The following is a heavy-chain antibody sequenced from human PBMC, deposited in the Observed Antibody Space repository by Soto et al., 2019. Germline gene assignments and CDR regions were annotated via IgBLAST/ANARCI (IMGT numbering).Heavy chain of an antibody. D-gene: IGHD1-26*01. J-gene: IGHJ2*01. CDR1: GYTFTNYA. V-gene: IGHV1-3*01. CDR2: INAGNGNT. CDR3: ARGGSVYWYFDL. Sequence: ASVKVSCKASGYTFTNYAIHWVRQAPGQSLEWMGWINAGNGNTKYSQKFQGRVTITRDTSASTAYMERSSLRSEATAVYYCARGGSVYWYFDLWGRGNLVTVSX.